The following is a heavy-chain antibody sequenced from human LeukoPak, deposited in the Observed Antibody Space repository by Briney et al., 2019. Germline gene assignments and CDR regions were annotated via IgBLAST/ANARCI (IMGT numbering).Heavy chain of an antibody. J-gene: IGHJ4*02. Sequence: GGSLRLSCAASGFTFSSYSMNWVRQAPGKGLEWVSSISSSSSYIYYADSVKGRFTISRDNAKNSLYLQMNSLRAEDTAVCYCARTDCSGGSCCIDYWGQGTLVTVSS. CDR3: ARTDCSGGSCCIDY. V-gene: IGHV3-21*01. CDR2: ISSSSSYI. D-gene: IGHD2-15*01. CDR1: GFTFSSYS.